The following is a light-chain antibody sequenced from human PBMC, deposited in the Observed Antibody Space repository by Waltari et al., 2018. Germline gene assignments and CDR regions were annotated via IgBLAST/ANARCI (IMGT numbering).Light chain of an antibody. CDR1: SGSIASNY. CDR3: QSYDSSTLWV. J-gene: IGLJ3*02. CDR2: EDN. Sequence: NFMLTQPHSVSESPGKTVTISCTRSSGSIASNYVQWYQQRPGSAPTTVIYEDNQRPSGVPDRFSGSSDSSSNSASLTISGLKTEDEADYYCQSYDSSTLWVFGGGTKLTVL. V-gene: IGLV6-57*03.